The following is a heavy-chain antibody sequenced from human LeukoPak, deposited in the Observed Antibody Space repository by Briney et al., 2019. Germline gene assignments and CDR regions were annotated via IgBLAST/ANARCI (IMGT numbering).Heavy chain of an antibody. V-gene: IGHV3-53*01. J-gene: IGHJ6*02. D-gene: IGHD2-2*01. CDR3: ASGPIPGYGMDV. Sequence: GGSLRLSCAASGFTVSSNYMSWVRQAPGKGLERVSVIYSGGSTYYADSVKGRFTISRDNSKNTLYLQMNSLRAEDTAVYYCASGPIPGYGMDVWGQGTTVTVSS. CDR1: GFTVSSNY. CDR2: IYSGGST.